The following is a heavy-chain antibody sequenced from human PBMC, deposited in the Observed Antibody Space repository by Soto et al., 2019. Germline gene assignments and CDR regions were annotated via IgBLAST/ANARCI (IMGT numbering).Heavy chain of an antibody. V-gene: IGHV4-59*08. CDR1: GGSISSYY. D-gene: IGHD5-12*01. J-gene: IGHJ4*02. CDR2: IYYSGST. Sequence: QVQLQESGPGLVKPSETLSLTCTVSGGSISSYYWSWIRQPPGKGLEWIGYIYYSGSTNYNPSLKSLITTSVDTSKTQFSQKMSSGTAADTAVYYCARQKSLYSGYVYYLDYWGQGTLVTVSS. CDR3: ARQKSLYSGYVYYLDY.